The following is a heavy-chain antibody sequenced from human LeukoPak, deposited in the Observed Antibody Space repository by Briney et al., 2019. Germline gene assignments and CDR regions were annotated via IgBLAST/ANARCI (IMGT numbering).Heavy chain of an antibody. D-gene: IGHD1-26*01. Sequence: SETLSLTCAAYGGSFSGYYWSWIRQPPGKGLEWIGEINHSGSTNYNPSLKSRVTISVDTSKNQFSLKLSSVTAADTAVYYCARHYGSYPGHFDYWGQGTLVTVSS. V-gene: IGHV4-34*01. CDR2: INHSGST. CDR3: ARHYGSYPGHFDY. J-gene: IGHJ4*02. CDR1: GGSFSGYY.